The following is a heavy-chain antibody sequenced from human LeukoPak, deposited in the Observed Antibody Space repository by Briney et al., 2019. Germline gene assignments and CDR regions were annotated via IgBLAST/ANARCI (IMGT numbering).Heavy chain of an antibody. V-gene: IGHV3-30*18. CDR1: GFTFSSYG. CDR3: AKGLRYSDN. D-gene: IGHD3-9*01. Sequence: PGGSLRLSCAASGFTFSSYGMHWVRQAPGKGLEWVAVMSYDGSNKYYADSVKGRFTISRDNSKNTLYLQMNSLRAEDTAVYYCAKGLRYSDNWGQGTLVTVSS. J-gene: IGHJ4*02. CDR2: MSYDGSNK.